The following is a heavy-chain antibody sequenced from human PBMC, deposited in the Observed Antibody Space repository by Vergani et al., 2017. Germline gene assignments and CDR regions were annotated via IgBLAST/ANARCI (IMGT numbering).Heavy chain of an antibody. CDR2: INWNGGST. D-gene: IGHD3-22*01. Sequence: EVQLLESGGDLVQPGGSLRLSCAASGFTFDDYGMSWVRQAPGKGLEWVSGINWNGGSTGYADSVKGRFTISRDNAKNSLYLQMNSLRAEDTALYYCARDLRKGVRRYYYDSSGYYDWGQGTLVTVSS. CDR3: ARDLRKGVRRYYYDSSGYYD. V-gene: IGHV3-20*04. CDR1: GFTFDDYG. J-gene: IGHJ4*02.